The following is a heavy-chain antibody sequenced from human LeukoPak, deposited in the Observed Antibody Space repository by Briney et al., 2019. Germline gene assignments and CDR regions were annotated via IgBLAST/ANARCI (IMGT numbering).Heavy chain of an antibody. V-gene: IGHV1-2*02. CDR3: ASYCSSCYGYYYGMDV. CDR1: GYTFTGYY. D-gene: IGHD2-2*01. J-gene: IGHJ6*02. CDR2: INPNSGDT. Sequence: GASVKVSCKASGYTFTGYYLHWVRQAPGQGLEWMGWINPNSGDTNYAQKFQGRVTMTRDTSISTAYMELSRLRSDDTAAYYCASYCSSCYGYYYGMDVWGQGTTVTVSS.